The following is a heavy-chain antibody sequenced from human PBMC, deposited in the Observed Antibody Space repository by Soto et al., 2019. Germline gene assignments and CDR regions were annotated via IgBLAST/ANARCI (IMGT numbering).Heavy chain of an antibody. CDR1: GFPFSYSW. J-gene: IGHJ4*02. Sequence: EVQLAESGGGLVNPGGSLRLSCVASGFPFSYSWMSWVRQAPGKGLEWVARIKSETDGGTTDYAAPVEGRFTISRDDSKNTLNLQMNSLKTEDTAVYYCVTYDFIWGSYRVRCAYWGQGTLVTVSS. CDR2: IKSETDGGTT. D-gene: IGHD3-16*02. CDR3: VTYDFIWGSYRVRCAY. V-gene: IGHV3-15*01.